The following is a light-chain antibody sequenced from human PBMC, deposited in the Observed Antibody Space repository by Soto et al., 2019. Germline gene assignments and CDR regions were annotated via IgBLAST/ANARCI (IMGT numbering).Light chain of an antibody. J-gene: IGKJ1*01. CDR1: QCIRND. V-gene: IGKV1-17*01. CDR3: QQYSTYPWT. Sequence: DVQMTQSPCSLSGSVVGRVTITCLASQCIRNDLGWYQQKPGKAPKFLIYDVSNLESGVPLRFSGSGSGTEFTLTISSLQPDDFATYYCQQYSTYPWTFGQRTKVDIK. CDR2: DVS.